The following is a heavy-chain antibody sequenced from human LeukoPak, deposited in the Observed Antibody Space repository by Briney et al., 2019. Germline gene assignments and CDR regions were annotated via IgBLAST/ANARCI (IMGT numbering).Heavy chain of an antibody. CDR3: ARIAYYYDSSGYYSHFDY. J-gene: IGHJ4*02. Sequence: GESLKISCKGSGYSFTSYWIGWVRQMPGKGLEWMGIIYPGDSDTRYSPSFQGQVTISADKSISTAYLQWSSLKASDTAMYYCARIAYYYDSSGYYSHFDYWGQGTLVTVSS. CDR2: IYPGDSDT. V-gene: IGHV5-51*01. D-gene: IGHD3-22*01. CDR1: GYSFTSYW.